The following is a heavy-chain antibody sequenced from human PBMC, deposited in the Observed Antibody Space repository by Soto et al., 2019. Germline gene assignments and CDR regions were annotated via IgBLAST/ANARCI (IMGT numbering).Heavy chain of an antibody. CDR3: AIYTAMGHDAFDI. CDR2: IIPILGIA. J-gene: IGHJ3*02. Sequence: ASVKVSCKASGGTFSSYTISWVRQAPGQGLEWMGRIIPILGIANYAQKFQGGVTITADKSTSTAYMELSSLRSEDTAVYYCAIYTAMGHDAFDIWGQGTMVTVSS. V-gene: IGHV1-69*02. CDR1: GGTFSSYT. D-gene: IGHD5-18*01.